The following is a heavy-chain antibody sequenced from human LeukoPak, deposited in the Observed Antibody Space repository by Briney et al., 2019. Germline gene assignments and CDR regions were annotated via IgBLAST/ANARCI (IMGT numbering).Heavy chain of an antibody. J-gene: IGHJ4*02. CDR3: ARVASGVGAVDY. CDR2: ISSSSSTI. D-gene: IGHD1-26*01. Sequence: GGSLTLSCAVSGFTFSSYSRNWVRQAPGKGLEWVSYISSSSSTIYYADSLKGRFTISRDNAKNSLYLQMNSLRAEDTAVYYCARVASGVGAVDYWGQGTLVTVSS. CDR1: GFTFSSYS. V-gene: IGHV3-48*01.